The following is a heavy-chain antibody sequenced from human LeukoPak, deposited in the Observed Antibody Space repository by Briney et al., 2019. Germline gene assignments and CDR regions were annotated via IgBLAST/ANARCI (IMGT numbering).Heavy chain of an antibody. CDR2: ISGSGGST. D-gene: IGHD6-19*01. CDR1: GFTFSSYA. CDR3: AKRYSSGWYGVGVTFDY. J-gene: IGHJ4*02. Sequence: PGGSLRLSCAASGFTFSSYAMSWVRQAPGKGLEWVSAISGSGGSTYYADSVKGRFTISRDNSKNTLYLQMNSLRAEDTAVYYCAKRYSSGWYGVGVTFDYWGQGTLVTVSS. V-gene: IGHV3-23*01.